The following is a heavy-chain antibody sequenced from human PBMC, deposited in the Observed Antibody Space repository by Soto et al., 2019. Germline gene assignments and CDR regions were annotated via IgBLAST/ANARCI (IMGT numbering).Heavy chain of an antibody. J-gene: IGHJ5*01. V-gene: IGHV4-59*08. CDR3: RRHAEYRDNWFDS. CDR2: IHYSGST. D-gene: IGHD6-6*01. Sequence: QVQLQESGPGLVKPSETLSLTCTVSGGSISTYYWGWIRQPPGKALEWIGYIHYSGSTKHNPSLESRVTLSVDTTKNQFSLKLSSVTAADTAVYYCRRHAEYRDNWFDSWGQGTLVAVSS. CDR1: GGSISTYY.